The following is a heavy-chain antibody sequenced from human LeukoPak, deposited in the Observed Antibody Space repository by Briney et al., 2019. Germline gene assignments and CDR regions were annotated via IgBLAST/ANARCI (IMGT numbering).Heavy chain of an antibody. Sequence: GGSLRLSCAASGFTFSSYAMSWVRQAPGKGLEWVSAIGGSGGSTYYADSVKGRFTISRDNSKNTLYLQMNSLRAEDTAVYYCAKITMVLGVNWFDPWGQGTLVTVSS. CDR1: GFTFSSYA. V-gene: IGHV3-23*01. J-gene: IGHJ5*02. CDR2: IGGSGGST. CDR3: AKITMVLGVNWFDP. D-gene: IGHD3-10*01.